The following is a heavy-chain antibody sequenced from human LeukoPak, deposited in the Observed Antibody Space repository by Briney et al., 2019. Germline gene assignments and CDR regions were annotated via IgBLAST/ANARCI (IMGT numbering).Heavy chain of an antibody. J-gene: IGHJ3*02. CDR3: ARGLSGSWGLAAFDI. D-gene: IGHD1-26*01. Sequence: ASVKVSCKASGGTFSSYAISWVRQAPGQGLEWMGGIIPIFGTANYAQKFQGRVTITADKSTSTAYMELSSLRSEDMAVYYCARGLSGSWGLAAFDIWGQGTMVTVSS. V-gene: IGHV1-69*06. CDR1: GGTFSSYA. CDR2: IIPIFGTA.